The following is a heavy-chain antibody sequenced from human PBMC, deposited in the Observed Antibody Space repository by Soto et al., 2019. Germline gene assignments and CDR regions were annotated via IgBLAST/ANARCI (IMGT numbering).Heavy chain of an antibody. Sequence: SETLSLTCTVSGGSISSSNYYWGWIRQPPGKGLEWIGSIFYSGITYHNPSLKSRVTISVDTSKNQSSLNLSSVTAADTAVCYCARHPTAKLDAFDIWGLGKMVTVSS. CDR1: GGSISSSNYY. J-gene: IGHJ3*02. V-gene: IGHV4-39*01. CDR2: IFYSGIT. CDR3: ARHPTAKLDAFDI.